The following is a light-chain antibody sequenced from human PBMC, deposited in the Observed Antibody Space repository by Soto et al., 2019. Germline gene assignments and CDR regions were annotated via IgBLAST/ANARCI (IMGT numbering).Light chain of an antibody. J-gene: IGKJ1*01. Sequence: EIVLTQSPATLSLSPGERATLSCRASQSVSSFLAWYQQKPGQAPRLLIYDASHRATGIPARFSGSGSGTDFTLTISSLEPEDFAVYYCQEYNTWPWTFGQGTKVDIK. CDR2: DAS. CDR1: QSVSSF. CDR3: QEYNTWPWT. V-gene: IGKV3-11*01.